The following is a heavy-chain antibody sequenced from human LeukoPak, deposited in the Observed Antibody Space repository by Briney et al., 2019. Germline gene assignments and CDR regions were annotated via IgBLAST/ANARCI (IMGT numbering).Heavy chain of an antibody. D-gene: IGHD3-22*01. J-gene: IGHJ4*02. CDR1: GFPFSSYW. CDR2: IKSKTDGGTT. Sequence: GGSLRLSCVASGFPFSSYWMTWVRQAPGKGLEWVGRIKSKTDGGTTDYAAPVKGRFTISRDDSKNTLYLQMNSLKTEDTAVYYCTTGRRGYYDSSGYLWGQGTLVTVSS. V-gene: IGHV3-15*01. CDR3: TTGRRGYYDSSGYL.